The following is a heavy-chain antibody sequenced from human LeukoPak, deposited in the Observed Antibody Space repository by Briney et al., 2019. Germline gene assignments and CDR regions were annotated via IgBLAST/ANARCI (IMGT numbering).Heavy chain of an antibody. Sequence: GGPLRLSCAASGFTFSSYAMTWVRQAPGKGLEWVSGISGSGSRTSYADSVKGRFTISRDNSKNTLYLQMNSLRAEDTAVYYCAREGNYYDSSGYPPYYFDYWGQGTLVTVSS. CDR2: ISGSGSRT. CDR3: AREGNYYDSSGYPPYYFDY. J-gene: IGHJ4*02. D-gene: IGHD3-22*01. V-gene: IGHV3-23*01. CDR1: GFTFSSYA.